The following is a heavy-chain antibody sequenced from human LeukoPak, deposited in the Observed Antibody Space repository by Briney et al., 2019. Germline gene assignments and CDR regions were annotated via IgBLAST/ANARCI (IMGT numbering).Heavy chain of an antibody. CDR2: IYYSGST. D-gene: IGHD2-2*01. CDR1: GGSISSYY. Sequence: SETLSLTCTVSGGSISSYYWSWIRQPPGKGLEWIGCIYYSGSTNYNPSLKSRVTISVDTSKNQFSLKLSSVTAADTAVYYCARGLNLYCSSTSCYAGRNNWFDPWGQGTLVTVSS. CDR3: ARGLNLYCSSTSCYAGRNNWFDP. J-gene: IGHJ5*02. V-gene: IGHV4-59*01.